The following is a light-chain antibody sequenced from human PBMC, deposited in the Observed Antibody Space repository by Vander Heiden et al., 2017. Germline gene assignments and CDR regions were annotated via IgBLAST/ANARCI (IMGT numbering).Light chain of an antibody. CDR2: GAS. V-gene: IGKV3-15*01. CDR3: HQYGTSPRT. J-gene: IGKJ2*02. CDR1: ESVSSD. Sequence: PYRTSESVSSDLAWYLQNPGQAPRLLIYGASVRATGVPARFSASGSGTEFTLTISSLQSEDSTSYYCHQYGTSPRTFGQGTSLEIK.